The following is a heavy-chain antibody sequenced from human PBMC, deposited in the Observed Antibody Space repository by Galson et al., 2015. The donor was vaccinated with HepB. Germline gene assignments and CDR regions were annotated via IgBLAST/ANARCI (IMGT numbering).Heavy chain of an antibody. CDR2: IWYDGSNK. V-gene: IGHV3-33*06. CDR1: GFTFSSYG. Sequence: SLRLSCAASGFTFSSYGMHWVRQAPGKGLEWVAVIWYDGSNKYYADSVKGRFTISRDNSKNTLYLQMNSLRAEDTAVYYCAKDISYGLNDFWSGYRLGYYYYYGMDVWGQGTTVTVSS. CDR3: AKDISYGLNDFWSGYRLGYYYYYGMDV. J-gene: IGHJ6*02. D-gene: IGHD3-3*01.